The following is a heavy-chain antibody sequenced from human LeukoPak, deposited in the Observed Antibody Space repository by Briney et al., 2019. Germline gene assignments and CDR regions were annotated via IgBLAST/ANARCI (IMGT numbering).Heavy chain of an antibody. V-gene: IGHV4-4*07. CDR1: GASIATYY. Sequence: SETLSLTCTVSGASIATYYWSWIRQPAGKGLEWIGRIYTSGSTTYNPSLKSRVTMSLDTSKNQFSLKLSSVTAADTAVYYCARDRVESSGYYYYYGIDVWGQGTMVTVSS. CDR3: ARDRVESSGYYYYYGIDV. J-gene: IGHJ6*02. CDR2: IYTSGST. D-gene: IGHD3-22*01.